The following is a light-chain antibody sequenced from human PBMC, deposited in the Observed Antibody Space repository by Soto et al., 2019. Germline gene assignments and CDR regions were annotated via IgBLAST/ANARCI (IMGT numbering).Light chain of an antibody. CDR3: QHYGNSPT. CDR2: GAS. CDR1: QSVSSGY. Sequence: EIVLTQSPGTLSLSPGDGATLSCRASQSVSSGYLAWYQQKPGQAPRLLIYGASRRATGIPARFSGSGSGTDFTLSISRLEPEDFAVYWCQHYGNSPTFGQGAKVDIK. J-gene: IGKJ1*01. V-gene: IGKV3-20*01.